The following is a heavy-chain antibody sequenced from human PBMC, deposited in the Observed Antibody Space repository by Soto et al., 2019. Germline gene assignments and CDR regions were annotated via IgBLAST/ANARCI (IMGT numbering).Heavy chain of an antibody. CDR3: ARAGRSAYYDILTGYYVSGCFDP. CDR2: IYYSGST. V-gene: IGHV4-39*01. Sequence: SETLSLTCTVSGGSISTSSYHWAWIRQPPGKGLEWIASIYYSGSTYYNPSLKSRATISVDTSKNQFSLKLSSVTAADTAVYYCARAGRSAYYDILTGYYVSGCFDPWGQGTLVTVSS. CDR1: GGSISTSSYH. J-gene: IGHJ5*02. D-gene: IGHD3-9*01.